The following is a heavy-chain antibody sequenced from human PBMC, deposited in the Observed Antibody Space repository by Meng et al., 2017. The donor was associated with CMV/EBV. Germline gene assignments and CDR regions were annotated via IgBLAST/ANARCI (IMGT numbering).Heavy chain of an antibody. D-gene: IGHD6-19*01. CDR3: ARGAGMGSGWYWDDY. J-gene: IGHJ4*02. Sequence: ASVKVSCKASGYTFTGSYMHWVRQAPGQGLEWMGWINPNSGGTNYAQKFQGRVTMTRDTSISTAYMELSRLRSDDTAVYYCARGAGMGSGWYWDDYWGQGTLVTVSS. CDR1: GYTFTGSY. V-gene: IGHV1-2*02. CDR2: INPNSGGT.